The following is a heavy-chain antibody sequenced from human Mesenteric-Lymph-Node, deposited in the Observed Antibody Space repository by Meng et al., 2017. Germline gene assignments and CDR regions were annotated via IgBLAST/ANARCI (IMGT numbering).Heavy chain of an antibody. CDR3: AKDCYGDYDY. J-gene: IGHJ4*02. CDR1: GFSFSSYW. Sequence: GESLKISCAVSGFSFSSYWMSWVRQAPGKGLEWVSYISSSGSTIYYADSVKGRFTISRDNAKNSLYLQMNSLRAEDTAVYYCAKDCYGDYDYWGQGTLVTVSS. V-gene: IGHV3-48*04. D-gene: IGHD4-17*01. CDR2: ISSSGSTI.